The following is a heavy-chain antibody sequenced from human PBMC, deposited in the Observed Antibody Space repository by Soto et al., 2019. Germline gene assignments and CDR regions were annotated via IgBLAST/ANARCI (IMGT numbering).Heavy chain of an antibody. J-gene: IGHJ6*02. CDR3: ARVREYGDDGVNYYYGMDV. D-gene: IGHD4-17*01. CDR2: ISSSGSTI. CDR1: GFTFSSYE. Sequence: GGSLRLSCAASGFTFSSYEMNWVRQAPGKGLEWVSYISSSGSTIYYADSVKGRFTISRDNAKNSLYLQMNSLRAEDTAVYYCARVREYGDDGVNYYYGMDVWGQGTTVTVSS. V-gene: IGHV3-48*03.